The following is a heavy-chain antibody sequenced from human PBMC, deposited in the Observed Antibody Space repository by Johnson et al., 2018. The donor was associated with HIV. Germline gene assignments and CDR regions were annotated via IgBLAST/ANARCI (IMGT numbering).Heavy chain of an antibody. V-gene: IGHV3-74*01. CDR3: ARDGSGHAVVLTATRRGYGFGLDL. Sequence: VQLVESGGGLVQPGGSLRLSCGASGVTFSSYWMHWVRQAPGKGLVWVSRINSDGSSTSYADYVKGRLPISRANAKKTLYLQINSLRAEATAMYYCARDGSGHAVVLTATRRGYGFGLDLWGQGTVVTVSS. CDR1: GVTFSSYW. CDR2: INSDGSST. J-gene: IGHJ3*01. D-gene: IGHD2-21*02.